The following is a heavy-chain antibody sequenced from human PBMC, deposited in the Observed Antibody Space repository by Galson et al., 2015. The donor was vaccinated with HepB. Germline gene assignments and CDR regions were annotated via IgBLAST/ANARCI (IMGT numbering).Heavy chain of an antibody. CDR1: GFGFDTHA. V-gene: IGHV3-23*01. J-gene: IGHJ5*01. CDR3: AKGYGLFDS. D-gene: IGHD5-18*01. CDR2: ISGNGDST. Sequence: SLRLSCAASGFGFDTHAMRWVRQAPGKGLEWISGISGNGDSTFYADSVKGRFTVSRDNSNNVLYLQMNSLRAEDAGLYFCAKGYGLFDSWGQGILVTVSS.